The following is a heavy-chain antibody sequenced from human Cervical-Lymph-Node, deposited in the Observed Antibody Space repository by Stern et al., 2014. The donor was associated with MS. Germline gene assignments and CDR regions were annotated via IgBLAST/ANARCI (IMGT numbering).Heavy chain of an antibody. Sequence: QLVESGGGVVQPGTSLRLSCAASGFTFSSYGMHWVRQAPGKGLEWVAVKGSDESKKDYSDSVKGRFTISRDDAKSTLYLQMISLRAEDTAVYYCARDMCSGGTCPDAYWGQGTMVTVSS. CDR1: GFTFSSYG. J-gene: IGHJ4*02. D-gene: IGHD2-15*01. CDR3: ARDMCSGGTCPDAY. CDR2: KGSDESKK. V-gene: IGHV3-33*01.